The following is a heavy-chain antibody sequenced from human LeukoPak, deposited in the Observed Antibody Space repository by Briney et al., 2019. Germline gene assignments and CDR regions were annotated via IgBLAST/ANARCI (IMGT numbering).Heavy chain of an antibody. D-gene: IGHD3-22*01. CDR3: AKLRRRFDSSGCVDY. CDR1: GFTFSSYG. J-gene: IGHJ4*02. Sequence: GGPLRLSCAASGFTFSSYGMHWVRQAPGKGLEGVAVISYDGSNKYYADSVKGRFTISRDNSKNTLYLQMNSLRAEDTAVYYCAKLRRRFDSSGCVDYWGQGTLVTVSS. CDR2: ISYDGSNK. V-gene: IGHV3-30*18.